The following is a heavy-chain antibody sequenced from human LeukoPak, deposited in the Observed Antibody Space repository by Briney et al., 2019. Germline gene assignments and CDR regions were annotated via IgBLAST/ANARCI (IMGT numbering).Heavy chain of an antibody. V-gene: IGHV3-23*01. J-gene: IGHJ4*02. CDR1: GFTLRSYA. CDR2: ISGSGGST. CDR3: AKMYSSSEYDEVY. Sequence: PGGSLRLSXAASGFTLRSYAMSWVRQAPGKGLEWVSAISGSGGSTDYADSVKGRFTISRDNSKNTLYLQMNSLRAEDTAVYYCAKMYSSSEYDEVYWGQGTLVTDSS. D-gene: IGHD6-13*01.